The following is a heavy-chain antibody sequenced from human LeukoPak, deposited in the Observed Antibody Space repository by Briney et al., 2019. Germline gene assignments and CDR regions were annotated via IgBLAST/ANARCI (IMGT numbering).Heavy chain of an antibody. CDR3: ARLRDSPRYDILTGYFYYFDY. CDR1: GYTFTSYG. Sequence: ASVKVSCKASGYTFTSYGISWVRQAPGQGLEWMGWISAYNGNTNYAQKLQGRVTMTTDKSTSTAYMELRSLRSDDTAVYYCARLRDSPRYDILTGYFYYFDYWGQGTLVTVSS. V-gene: IGHV1-18*04. D-gene: IGHD3-9*01. CDR2: ISAYNGNT. J-gene: IGHJ4*02.